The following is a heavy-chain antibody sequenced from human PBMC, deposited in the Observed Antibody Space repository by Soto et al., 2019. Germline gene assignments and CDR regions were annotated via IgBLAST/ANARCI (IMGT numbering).Heavy chain of an antibody. CDR3: AKDQGPRKAYCTNGVCSSYFDY. CDR2: ISGSGGST. J-gene: IGHJ4*02. Sequence: PGGSLRLSCAASGFTFSSYAMSWVRQAPGEGLEWVSAISGSGGSTYYADSVKGRFTISRDDSKNTLYLQMNSLRAEDTAVYYCAKDQGPRKAYCTNGVCSSYFDYWGQGTLVTVSS. D-gene: IGHD2-8*01. CDR1: GFTFSSYA. V-gene: IGHV3-23*01.